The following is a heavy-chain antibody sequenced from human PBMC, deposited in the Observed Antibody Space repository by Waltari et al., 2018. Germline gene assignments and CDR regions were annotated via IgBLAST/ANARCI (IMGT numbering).Heavy chain of an antibody. V-gene: IGHV1-69-2*01. Sequence: EVQLVQSGAEVKKPGATVKISCKASGYTFTDYYMHWVQQAPGKGLEWMGRVDPEDVETIYAEKFQGRVTRTADTSTDTAYMELSSLRSEDTAVYYCATDNPYSSSWDFDYWGQGTLVTVSS. CDR3: ATDNPYSSSWDFDY. CDR1: GYTFTDYY. D-gene: IGHD6-13*01. J-gene: IGHJ4*02. CDR2: VDPEDVET.